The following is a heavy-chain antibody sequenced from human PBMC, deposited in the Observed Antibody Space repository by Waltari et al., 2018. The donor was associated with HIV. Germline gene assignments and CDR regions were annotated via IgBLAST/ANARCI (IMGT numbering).Heavy chain of an antibody. Sequence: QVQLVQSGAEVKKPGASVKVSCKASGYTFTSYDINWVRQATGQGLEWMGWINPNSGNTGYAQKFQGRGTMTRNTSISTAYMELSSLRSEDTAVYYCALYGPRYYYYYGMDVWGQGTTVTVSS. J-gene: IGHJ6*02. V-gene: IGHV1-8*01. D-gene: IGHD3-16*01. CDR1: GYTFTSYD. CDR3: ALYGPRYYYYYGMDV. CDR2: INPNSGNT.